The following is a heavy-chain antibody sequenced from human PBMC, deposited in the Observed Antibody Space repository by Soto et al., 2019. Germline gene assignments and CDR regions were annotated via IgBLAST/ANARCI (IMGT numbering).Heavy chain of an antibody. Sequence: SETLSLTCSVSGGSISSYYWSWIRQPPGKGLEWIAYIYYSGSTNYNPSLKSRVTISVDTSKNQFSLKLSSVTAADTAAYYCARNAYCGGECYSSAIFDYWGQGTLVTVSS. CDR2: IYYSGST. CDR1: GGSISSYY. V-gene: IGHV4-59*01. J-gene: IGHJ4*02. CDR3: ARNAYCGGECYSSAIFDY. D-gene: IGHD2-21*01.